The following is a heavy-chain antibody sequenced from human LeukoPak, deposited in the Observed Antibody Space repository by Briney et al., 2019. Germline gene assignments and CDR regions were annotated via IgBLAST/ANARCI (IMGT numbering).Heavy chain of an antibody. D-gene: IGHD1-26*01. CDR1: GFTFSSYG. V-gene: IGHV3-30*03. CDR2: ISYDGSNK. CDR3: ALTGGWEPGDY. Sequence: GSLKLSCAASGFTFSSYGMHWVRQAPGKGLEWVAVISYDGSNKYYADSVKGRFTISRDNSKNTLYLQMNSLRAEDTAVYYCALTGGWEPGDYWGQGTLVTVSS. J-gene: IGHJ4*02.